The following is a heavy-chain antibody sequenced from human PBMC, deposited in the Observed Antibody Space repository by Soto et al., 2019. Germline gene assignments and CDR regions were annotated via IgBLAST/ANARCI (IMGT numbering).Heavy chain of an antibody. CDR3: ARGGGRDIVFGEDYGMDV. CDR2: IYYSGST. Sequence: SETLSLTCTVSGGSISSGGYYWSWIRQHPGKGLEWIGYIYYSGSTYYNPSLKSRVTISVDTSKNQFSLKLSSVTAADTAVYYCARGGGRDIVFGEDYGMDVWGQGTTVTVSS. J-gene: IGHJ6*02. D-gene: IGHD2-15*01. CDR1: GGSISSGGYY. V-gene: IGHV4-31*03.